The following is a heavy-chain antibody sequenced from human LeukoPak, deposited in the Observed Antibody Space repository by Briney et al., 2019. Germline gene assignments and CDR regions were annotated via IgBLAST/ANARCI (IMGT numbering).Heavy chain of an antibody. CDR3: ARDRGVSYFDY. Sequence: PGRSLRLSCAASGFTFSRYGMHWVRQAPGKGLEWVAVIWFDGSNKYYADSVKGRFTISKDNSKNTLYLQVNSLRAEDTAVYYCARDRGVSYFDYWGQGTLVTVSS. V-gene: IGHV3-33*01. CDR1: GFTFSRYG. J-gene: IGHJ4*02. D-gene: IGHD5/OR15-5a*01. CDR2: IWFDGSNK.